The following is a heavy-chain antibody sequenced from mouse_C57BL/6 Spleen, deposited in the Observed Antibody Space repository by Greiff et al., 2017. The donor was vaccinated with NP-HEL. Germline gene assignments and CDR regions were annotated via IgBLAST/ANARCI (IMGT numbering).Heavy chain of an antibody. D-gene: IGHD1-1*01. Sequence: EVQLQQSGPGLVKPSQSLSLTCSVTGYSITSGYYWNWIRQFPGNKLEWMGYISYDGSNNYNPSLKNRISITRDTSKNQFFLKLNSVTTEDTATYYCARVAITTVVYWYFDVWGTGTTVTVSS. J-gene: IGHJ1*03. V-gene: IGHV3-6*01. CDR1: GYSITSGYY. CDR2: ISYDGSN. CDR3: ARVAITTVVYWYFDV.